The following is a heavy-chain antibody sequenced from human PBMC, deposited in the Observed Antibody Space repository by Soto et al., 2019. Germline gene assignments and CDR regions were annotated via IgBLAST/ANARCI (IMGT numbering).Heavy chain of an antibody. Sequence: ASVKVSCKASGYTFINYDISWVRQATGQGLEWMGWMNPGSGKTGYANKFQGRVTMTRDASTSTAHLELSTLTSEDTAVYYCARMASSGTLNWFDPWGQGTLVTVSS. CDR3: ARMASSGTLNWFDP. CDR2: MNPGSGKT. CDR1: GYTFINYD. J-gene: IGHJ5*02. V-gene: IGHV1-8*02.